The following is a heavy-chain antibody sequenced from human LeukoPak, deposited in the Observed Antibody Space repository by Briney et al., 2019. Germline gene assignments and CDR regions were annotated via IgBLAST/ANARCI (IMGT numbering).Heavy chain of an antibody. CDR2: ISYDGSNK. CDR1: GFTFSSYA. CDR3: ARDRYCSGGGCPDYYYGMDV. J-gene: IGHJ6*02. V-gene: IGHV3-30*04. Sequence: GRSVRLSCAASGFTFSSYAMHWARQAPGKGLEWVAVISYDGSNKYYADSVKGRCTSSRDNSKNTLYLQMNSLRAEDRALYYCARDRYCSGGGCPDYYYGMDVWGQGPTVPVSS. D-gene: IGHD2-15*01.